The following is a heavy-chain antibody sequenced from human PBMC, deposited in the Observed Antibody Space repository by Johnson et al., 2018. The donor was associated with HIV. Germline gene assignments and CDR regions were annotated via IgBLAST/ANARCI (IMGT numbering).Heavy chain of an antibody. J-gene: IGHJ3*02. CDR3: ARDCRNSTSCLAFDI. CDR2: ISYDGSNK. V-gene: IGHV3-30-3*01. D-gene: IGHD2/OR15-2a*01. CDR1: GFTLNTYT. Sequence: QVQLVESGGGVVQPGRSLRLFCAVSGFTLNTYTMHWVRQAPGKGLEWVAVISYDGSNKYYADSVKGRFTISRDNSKNTLYLQMNSLRAEDTALYYCARDCRNSTSCLAFDIWGQGTRVTVSS.